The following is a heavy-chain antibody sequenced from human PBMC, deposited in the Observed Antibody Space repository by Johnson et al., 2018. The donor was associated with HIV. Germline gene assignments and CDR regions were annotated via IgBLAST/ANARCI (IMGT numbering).Heavy chain of an antibody. J-gene: IGHJ3*02. CDR1: YA. Sequence: YAMHWVRQAPGKGLEWVAVISYDGSNKYYADSVKGRFTISRDNSKNTLYLQMNSLRAEDTAVYYCAKDRIPSIAAFNRDAFDIWGQGTMVTVSS. CDR2: ISYDGSNK. D-gene: IGHD6-6*01. V-gene: IGHV3-30*04. CDR3: AKDRIPSIAAFNRDAFDI.